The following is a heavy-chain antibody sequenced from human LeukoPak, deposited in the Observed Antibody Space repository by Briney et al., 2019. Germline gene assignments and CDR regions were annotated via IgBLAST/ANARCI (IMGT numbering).Heavy chain of an antibody. V-gene: IGHV4-4*07. CDR1: GGSISSYY. Sequence: PSETLSLTCTVSGGSISSYYWSWIRQPAGKGLEWIGRIYTSGSTNYNPSLKSRVTMSVDTSKNQFSLKLSSVTAADTAVYYCAREYSSSWGGYYYYYMDVWGKGTTVTVSS. D-gene: IGHD6-13*01. CDR3: AREYSSSWGGYYYYYMDV. CDR2: IYTSGST. J-gene: IGHJ6*03.